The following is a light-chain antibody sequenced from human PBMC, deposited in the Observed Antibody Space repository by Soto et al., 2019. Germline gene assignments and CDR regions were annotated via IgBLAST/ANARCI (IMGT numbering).Light chain of an antibody. V-gene: IGKV3-20*01. CDR3: QQYAASPRT. CDR1: QSVSNNY. CDR2: GAS. J-gene: IGKJ1*01. Sequence: EVVLTQSPGTLSLSPRERATLSCRASQSVSNNYLAWYQHKPGQAPRLLIYGASNRAPGIPDRFSGSGSGPDFTLTISRLEPEDFAVYYCQQYAASPRTVGQGTLVEVK.